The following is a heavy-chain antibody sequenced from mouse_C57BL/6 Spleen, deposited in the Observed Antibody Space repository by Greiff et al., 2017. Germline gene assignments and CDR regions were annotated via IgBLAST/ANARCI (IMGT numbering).Heavy chain of an antibody. CDR3: ARHYYGSSYYYYAMDY. CDR1: GYAFSSYW. J-gene: IGHJ4*01. CDR2: IYPGDGDT. Sequence: QVQLQQSGAELVKPGASVKISCKASGYAFSSYWMNWVKQRPGQGLEWIGQIYPGDGDTNYNGKFKGKATLTADKSSSTAYMQLSSLTSEDSAVYFCARHYYGSSYYYYAMDYWGQGTSVTVSS. V-gene: IGHV1-80*01. D-gene: IGHD1-1*01.